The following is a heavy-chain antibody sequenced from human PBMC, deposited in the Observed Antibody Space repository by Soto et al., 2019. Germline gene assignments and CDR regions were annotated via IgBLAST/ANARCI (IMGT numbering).Heavy chain of an antibody. J-gene: IGHJ3*02. CDR1: GYTFTGYY. Sequence: VSVKVSCTASGYTFTGYYMPWVRQAPGQRLEWMGWINPNSGGTNYAQKFQGWVTMTRDTSISTAYMEMSRLRSDDTAVYYCASGLGYCSGGSCPNDAFDIWGQGTMVTVSS. CDR3: ASGLGYCSGGSCPNDAFDI. D-gene: IGHD2-15*01. V-gene: IGHV1-2*04. CDR2: INPNSGGT.